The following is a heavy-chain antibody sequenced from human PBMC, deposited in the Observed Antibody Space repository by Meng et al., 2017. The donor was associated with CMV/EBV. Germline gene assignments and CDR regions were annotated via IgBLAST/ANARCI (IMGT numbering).Heavy chain of an antibody. Sequence: SETLSLTCAVYGGSFSGYYWSWIRQPPGKGLEWIGEINHSGSTNYNPSLKSRVTISVDTSKNRFSLKLSSVTAADTAVYYCARGRGYCSSTSCYTGFIYYFDYWGQGTLVTVSS. J-gene: IGHJ4*02. V-gene: IGHV4-34*01. CDR2: INHSGST. CDR1: GGSFSGYY. D-gene: IGHD2-2*02. CDR3: ARGRGYCSSTSCYTGFIYYFDY.